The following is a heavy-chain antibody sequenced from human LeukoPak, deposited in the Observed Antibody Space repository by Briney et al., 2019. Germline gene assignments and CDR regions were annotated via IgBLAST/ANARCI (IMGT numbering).Heavy chain of an antibody. J-gene: IGHJ4*02. CDR3: ARGLADYCSSTSCYGRRIDY. V-gene: IGHV4-34*01. D-gene: IGHD2-2*01. Sequence: SETLSLTCAVYGGSFSGYYWSWIRQPPGKGLEWIGEINHSGSTNYNPSLKSRVTISVDTSKNQFSLKLSSVTAADTAVYYCARGLADYCSSTSCYGRRIDYWGQGTLVTVSS. CDR2: INHSGST. CDR1: GGSFSGYY.